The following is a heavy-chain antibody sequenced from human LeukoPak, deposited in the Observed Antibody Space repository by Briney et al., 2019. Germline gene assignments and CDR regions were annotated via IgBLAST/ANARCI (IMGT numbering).Heavy chain of an antibody. Sequence: GASVKVSCKVSGYTLTELSMHWVRQAPGKGLEWMGGFDPEDGETIYAQKFQGRVTMTEDTSTDTAYMELSSLRSEDTAVYYCARESGHCYGDNCFYFFDLWGQGFLVTVSS. CDR2: FDPEDGET. J-gene: IGHJ4*02. CDR1: GYTLTELS. D-gene: IGHD2-21*01. CDR3: ARESGHCYGDNCFYFFDL. V-gene: IGHV1-24*01.